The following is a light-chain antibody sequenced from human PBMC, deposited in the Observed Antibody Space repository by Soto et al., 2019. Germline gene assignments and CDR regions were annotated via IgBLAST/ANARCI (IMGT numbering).Light chain of an antibody. CDR3: QQYHDSTLM. CDR2: GAS. J-gene: IGKJ1*01. CDR1: QSVSSSY. V-gene: IGKV3-20*01. Sequence: ESVLTQAPGTLSMSPGERATLSCRASQSVSSSYLAWYQQKPGQAPRLLIYGASSRATGIPDRFSGGGSGTDFTLTISRLEPEDFGVYYCQQYHDSTLMFGQGTKVDI.